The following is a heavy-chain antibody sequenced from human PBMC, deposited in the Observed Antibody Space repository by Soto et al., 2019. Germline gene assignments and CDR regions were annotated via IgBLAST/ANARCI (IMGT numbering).Heavy chain of an antibody. Sequence: QVQLVQSGAEVKKPGSSVRVSCKASGTIFSSYTISWVRQAPGQGLEWMGSIIAILGETNSAQKFHGRVTLTADKSTNTAYMELISLRFEDTAQYYIARGLGGRIYAWSQGTTVTVSS. CDR3: ARGLGGRIYA. J-gene: IGHJ6*02. CDR2: IIAILGET. CDR1: GTIFSSYT. V-gene: IGHV1-69*08. D-gene: IGHD3-10*01.